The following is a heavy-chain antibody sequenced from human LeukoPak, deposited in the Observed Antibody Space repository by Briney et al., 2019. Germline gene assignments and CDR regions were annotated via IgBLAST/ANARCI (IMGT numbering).Heavy chain of an antibody. CDR3: ARVAYDILTGYQGQYYYYGMDI. J-gene: IGHJ6*02. D-gene: IGHD3-9*01. CDR2: INHSGST. CDR1: GGSFSGYY. V-gene: IGHV4-34*01. Sequence: PSETLSLTCAVYGGSFSGYYWSWLRQPPGKGLEWIGEINHSGSTNYNPSLKSRVTISVDTSKNQFSLKLSSVTAADTAVYYCARVAYDILTGYQGQYYYYGMDIWGQGTTVTVSS.